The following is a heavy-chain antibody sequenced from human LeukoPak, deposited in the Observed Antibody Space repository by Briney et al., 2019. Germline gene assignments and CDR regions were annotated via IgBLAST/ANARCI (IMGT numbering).Heavy chain of an antibody. J-gene: IGHJ6*02. CDR1: GCTFSTYD. D-gene: IGHD6-13*01. V-gene: IGHV3-13*04. CDR3: ARGPRLGAGNPYSFYGLDV. Sequence: GGSLRLSCAASGCTFSTYDMHWVRQATGRGLEWVSRIGTACDTSYPGSVKGRFTVSRENAKSSLYLQMNSLRAGDTAVYYCARGPRLGAGNPYSFYGLDVWGQGTKVTVSS. CDR2: IGTACDT.